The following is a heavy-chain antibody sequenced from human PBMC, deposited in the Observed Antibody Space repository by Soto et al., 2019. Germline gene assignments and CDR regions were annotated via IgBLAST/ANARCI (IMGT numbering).Heavy chain of an antibody. V-gene: IGHV3-11*06. Sequence: AGGSLRLSCAASGFTFSDYYITWIRQAPGKGLEWVSYISSSSYTNYADSVKGRFTISRDNAKNSLYLQMNSLRAEDTAVYYCARGPGLFNCGGDCRTLDYWGQGTLVTVSS. CDR2: ISSSSYT. J-gene: IGHJ4*02. D-gene: IGHD2-21*02. CDR3: ARGPGLFNCGGDCRTLDY. CDR1: GFTFSDYY.